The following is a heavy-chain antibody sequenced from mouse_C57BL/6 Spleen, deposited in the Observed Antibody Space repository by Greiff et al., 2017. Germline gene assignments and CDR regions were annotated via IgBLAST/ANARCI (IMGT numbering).Heavy chain of an antibody. V-gene: IGHV10-1*01. CDR2: IRSKSNNYAT. D-gene: IGHD1-2*01. Sequence: EVHLVESGGGLVQPKGSLKLSCAASGFSFNTYAMNWVRQAPGKGLEWVARIRSKSNNYATYYADSVKDRFTISRDDSESMLYLQMNNLKTEDTAMYYCVRLDYYGPMDYWGQGTSVTVSS. CDR1: GFSFNTYA. CDR3: VRLDYYGPMDY. J-gene: IGHJ4*01.